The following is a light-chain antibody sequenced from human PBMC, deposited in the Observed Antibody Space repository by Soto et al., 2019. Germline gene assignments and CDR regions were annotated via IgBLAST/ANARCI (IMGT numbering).Light chain of an antibody. V-gene: IGKV1-39*01. Sequence: DIQMTQSPSSLSASVGDRVTITCRASQSITNYLNWYQQKPGKAPKLLIYAASSLQSGVPSRFSGSEYGTELTLSISSLQPEDFATYYCQQSYSTPWTCGQGTKVEIK. CDR1: QSITNY. CDR2: AAS. J-gene: IGKJ1*01. CDR3: QQSYSTPWT.